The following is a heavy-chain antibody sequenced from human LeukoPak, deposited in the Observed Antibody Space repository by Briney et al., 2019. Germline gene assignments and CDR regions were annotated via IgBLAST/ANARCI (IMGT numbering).Heavy chain of an antibody. CDR3: ARHDSFIPY. J-gene: IGHJ4*02. D-gene: IGHD5-18*01. Sequence: GGSLRLSCAASGFTFNNYAMSWVRQAPGKGLEWVSGISDSGRATYYTDSVRGRCTISRDNSKNTVYLQMRNRRAEDTAVYFCARHDSFIPYWGQGSLVTVSS. CDR1: GFTFNNYA. V-gene: IGHV3-23*01. CDR2: ISDSGRAT.